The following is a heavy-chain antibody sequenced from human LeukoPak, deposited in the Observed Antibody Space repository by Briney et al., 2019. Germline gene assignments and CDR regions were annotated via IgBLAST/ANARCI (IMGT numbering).Heavy chain of an antibody. J-gene: IGHJ4*02. Sequence: GGSLRLPCAVSGFKFNDYWMNWIRQAPGKGLEWVANIKQEGNDKHYVDSVKGRFTISRDNAENSVYLQMDSLRVEDTAVYYCARGGSDYVWGSHRHYFDNWGQGVLVTVSS. CDR2: IKQEGNDK. CDR1: GFKFNDYW. CDR3: ARGGSDYVWGSHRHYFDN. V-gene: IGHV3-7*01. D-gene: IGHD3-16*02.